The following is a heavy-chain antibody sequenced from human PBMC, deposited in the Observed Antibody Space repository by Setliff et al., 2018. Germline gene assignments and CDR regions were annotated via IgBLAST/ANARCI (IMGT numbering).Heavy chain of an antibody. D-gene: IGHD1-26*01. Sequence: PSETLSLTCNVSGVSIANTASYWSWIRQPAGKTLEWIGRVYVGGNTYYNPSFESRVTMSIDTSNSQFSLKLSSVTAADTAIYYCARDASASDGRNAFDIWGQGTMVTVSS. CDR2: VYVGGNT. J-gene: IGHJ3*02. V-gene: IGHV4-4*07. CDR3: ARDASASDGRNAFDI. CDR1: GVSIANTASY.